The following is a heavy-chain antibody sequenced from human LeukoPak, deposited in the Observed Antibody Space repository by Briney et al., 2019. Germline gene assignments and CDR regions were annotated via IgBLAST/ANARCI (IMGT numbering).Heavy chain of an antibody. D-gene: IGHD4-17*01. Sequence: GGSLRLSCATSGFTFSNYAVNWARQAPGRGLEWVSYISSSGLTMYYADSVKGRFTISRDNAKNSLYLQMNSLRAEDTGVYYCARRTTGDDYWGQGTLVTVSS. J-gene: IGHJ4*02. CDR2: ISSSGLTM. V-gene: IGHV3-48*03. CDR3: ARRTTGDDY. CDR1: GFTFSNYA.